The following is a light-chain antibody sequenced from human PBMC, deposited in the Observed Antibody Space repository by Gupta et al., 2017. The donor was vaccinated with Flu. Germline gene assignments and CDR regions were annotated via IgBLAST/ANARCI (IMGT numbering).Light chain of an antibody. Sequence: QTARITCGGNNIGSKSVHWYQQKPGQAPVLVVYDDSDRPSGIPERFSGSNSGNTASLTISRVEAGDEADYYCQMWGGNSDHHYVFGTGTKVTVL. CDR2: DDS. J-gene: IGLJ1*01. V-gene: IGLV3-21*02. CDR1: NIGSKS. CDR3: QMWGGNSDHHYV.